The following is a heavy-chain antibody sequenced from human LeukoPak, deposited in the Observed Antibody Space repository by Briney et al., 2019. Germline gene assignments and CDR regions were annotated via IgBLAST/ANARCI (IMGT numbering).Heavy chain of an antibody. CDR1: GGSFSGYY. V-gene: IGHV4-59*01. D-gene: IGHD3-16*01. CDR2: IYYSGST. CDR3: ARETSQKGAHYMDV. Sequence: SETLSLTCVVYGGSFSGYYWSWIRQPPGKGLEWIGYIYYSGSTKYNPSLKSRVTISVDTSKNQFSLKLSSVTAADTAVYYCARETSQKGAHYMDVWGKGTTVTISS. J-gene: IGHJ6*03.